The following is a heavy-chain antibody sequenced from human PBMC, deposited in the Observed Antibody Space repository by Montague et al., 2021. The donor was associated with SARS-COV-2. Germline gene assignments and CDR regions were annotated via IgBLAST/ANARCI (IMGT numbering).Heavy chain of an antibody. D-gene: IGHD6-13*01. CDR3: AGSPPGIAAAGTVAAFDI. CDR2: IYCSGST. Sequence: SETLSLTCTVSGGSISSSSYYWGWIRQPPGKGLEWIGSIYCSGSTYYNPSLKSRVTISVDTSKNQFSLKLSSVTAADTAVYYCAGSPPGIAAAGTVAAFDIWGQGTMVTVSS. V-gene: IGHV4-39*01. J-gene: IGHJ3*02. CDR1: GGSISSSSYY.